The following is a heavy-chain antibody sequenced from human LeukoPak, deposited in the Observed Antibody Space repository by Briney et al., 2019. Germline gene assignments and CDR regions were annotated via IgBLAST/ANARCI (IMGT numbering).Heavy chain of an antibody. CDR2: ISSSSSTI. D-gene: IGHD3-22*01. V-gene: IGHV3-48*01. CDR1: GFTFSSYS. J-gene: IGHJ6*02. Sequence: GGSLRLSCAASGFTFSSYSMNWVRQAPGKGLEWVSYISSSSSTIYYADSVKGRFTISRDNAKNSLYLQMNSLRAEDTAVYYCARDQYRITMIVVVITQSYYGMDVWGQGTTVTVPS. CDR3: ARDQYRITMIVVVITQSYYGMDV.